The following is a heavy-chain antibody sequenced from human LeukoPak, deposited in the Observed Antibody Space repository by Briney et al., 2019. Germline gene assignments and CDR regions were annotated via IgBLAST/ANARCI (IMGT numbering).Heavy chain of an antibody. Sequence: SQTLSLTCTVSGGSISSGGYYWSWIRQPPGKGLEWIGYIYHSGSTYYNPTLKSRVTISVDRSKNQFSLRLSSVTAADTAVYYCASGDDYSNYYFNYWGQGTLVTVSS. J-gene: IGHJ4*02. V-gene: IGHV4-30-2*02. D-gene: IGHD4-11*01. CDR1: GGSISSGGYY. CDR3: ASGDDYSNYYFNY. CDR2: IYHSGST.